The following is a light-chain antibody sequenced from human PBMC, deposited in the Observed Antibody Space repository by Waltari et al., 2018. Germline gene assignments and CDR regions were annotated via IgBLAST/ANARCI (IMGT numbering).Light chain of an antibody. CDR1: QGISNS. J-gene: IGKJ2*01. CDR2: AAS. V-gene: IGKV1-NL1*01. CDR3: QQYYSTPRT. Sequence: DIQMTQSPSSLSASVGDRVTITCRANQGISNSLAWYQQKPGKAPKLLLYAASGLESGVPSRFSGSGSGTDYTLTISSLRPEDFATYDCQQYYSTPRTFGQGTKLEIK.